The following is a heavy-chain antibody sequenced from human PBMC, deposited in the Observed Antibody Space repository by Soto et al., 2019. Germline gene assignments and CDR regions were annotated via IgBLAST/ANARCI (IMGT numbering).Heavy chain of an antibody. CDR3: AIFPSKGYRYAHDY. Sequence: SETPSLTCTVSGGSISSSSYYWGWIRQPPGKGLEWIGSIYYSGSTYYNPSLKSRVTISVDTSKNQFSLKLSSVTAADTAVYYCAIFPSKGYRYAHDYRGQGTLVTVSS. V-gene: IGHV4-39*05. D-gene: IGHD5-18*01. J-gene: IGHJ4*02. CDR1: GGSISSSSYY. CDR2: IYYSGST.